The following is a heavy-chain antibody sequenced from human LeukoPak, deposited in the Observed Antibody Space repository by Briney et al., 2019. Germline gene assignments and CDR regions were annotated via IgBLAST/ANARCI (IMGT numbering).Heavy chain of an antibody. Sequence: SETLSLTCSVSGGSIGTYYWTWIRQPPGKGLEWIGYIYYTGSTNYSPSLKSRASMSVDTSKNQFSLKLSSVTAADTAVYYCARQLAAAGTYYYYYGMGVWGQGTTVTVSS. CDR2: IYYTGST. V-gene: IGHV4-59*08. CDR3: ARQLAAAGTYYYYYGMGV. J-gene: IGHJ6*02. CDR1: GGSIGTYY. D-gene: IGHD6-13*01.